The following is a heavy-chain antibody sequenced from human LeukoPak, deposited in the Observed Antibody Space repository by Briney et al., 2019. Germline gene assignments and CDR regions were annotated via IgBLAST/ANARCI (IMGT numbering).Heavy chain of an antibody. CDR2: IYSGGST. CDR1: GFTVSSNY. V-gene: IGHV3-53*01. D-gene: IGHD2-15*01. J-gene: IGHJ4*02. Sequence: GGSLRHSCAAPGFTVSSNYMSWVRQAPGKGLEWVSVIYSGGSTYHADSVKGRFTISRDNSKNTLFLQMNTLSAEDTAVYYCARLVGITYFDYWGQGTLVTVSS. CDR3: ARLVGITYFDY.